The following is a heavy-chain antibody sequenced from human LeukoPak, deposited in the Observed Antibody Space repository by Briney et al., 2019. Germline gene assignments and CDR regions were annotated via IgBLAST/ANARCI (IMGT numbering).Heavy chain of an antibody. CDR1: GHTFTSYG. D-gene: IGHD2-21*02. J-gene: IGHJ4*02. CDR3: AREVGVTEEYCFDY. V-gene: IGHV1-18*01. Sequence: EASVKVSCKASGHTFTSYGISWVRQAPGQGLEWMGWISAYNGNTNYAQKLQGRVTMTTDTSTSTAYMELRSLRSDDTAVYYCAREVGVTEEYCFDYWGQGTLVTVSS. CDR2: ISAYNGNT.